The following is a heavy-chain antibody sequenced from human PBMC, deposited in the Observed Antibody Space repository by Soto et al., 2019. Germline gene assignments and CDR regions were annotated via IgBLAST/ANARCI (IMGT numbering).Heavy chain of an antibody. D-gene: IGHD2-21*02. CDR2: INHSGST. Sequence: PSETLSLTCTVSGGSISSGDYYWSWIRQPPGKGLEWIGEINHSGSTNYNPSLKSRVTISVDTSKNQFSLKLSSVTAADTAVYYCASPLDISCGGDCHTTNGYYGMDVWGQGTTVTVSS. CDR1: GGSISSGDYY. V-gene: IGHV4-39*07. CDR3: ASPLDISCGGDCHTTNGYYGMDV. J-gene: IGHJ6*02.